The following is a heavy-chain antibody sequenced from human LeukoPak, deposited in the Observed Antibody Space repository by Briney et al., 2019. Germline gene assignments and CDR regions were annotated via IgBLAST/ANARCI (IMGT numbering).Heavy chain of an antibody. D-gene: IGHD3-22*01. CDR2: IYYSGST. Sequence: SETLSLTCTVSGGSISSYYWSWIRQPPGKGLEWIGYIYYSGSTNYNPSLESRVTISVDTSKNQFSLKLSSVTAADTAVYYCARRDYYDSSGYLDAFDIWGQGTMVTVSS. CDR3: ARRDYYDSSGYLDAFDI. V-gene: IGHV4-59*01. J-gene: IGHJ3*02. CDR1: GGSISSYY.